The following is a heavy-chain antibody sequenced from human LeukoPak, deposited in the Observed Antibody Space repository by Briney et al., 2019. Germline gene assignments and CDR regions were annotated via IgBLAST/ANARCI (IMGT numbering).Heavy chain of an antibody. CDR3: TTRGGSFSIFDY. CDR1: GGSISSSSYY. Sequence: PSETLSLTCTVSGGSISSSSYYWGWIRQPPGKGLEWIGSIYYSGSTYYNPSLKSRVTISVDTSKNQFSLKLSSVTAADTAVYYCTTRGGSFSIFDYWGQGTLVTVSS. J-gene: IGHJ4*02. D-gene: IGHD1-26*01. CDR2: IYYSGST. V-gene: IGHV4-39*07.